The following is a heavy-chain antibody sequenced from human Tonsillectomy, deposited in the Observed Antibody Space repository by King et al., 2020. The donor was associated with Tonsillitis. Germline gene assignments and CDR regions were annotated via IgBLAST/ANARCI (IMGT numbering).Heavy chain of an antibody. CDR3: TRALITVVRGATTQYYYYGMDV. CDR2: MYYSGST. J-gene: IGHJ6*02. Sequence: VQLQESGPGLVKPSETLSLTCSVSDSSITNYYWSWIRQPPGRGLEWIGSMYYSGSTNYNPSLKSRVTMSLDTSKKQLSLKLSSVTASDTAVYYCTRALITVVRGATTQYYYYGMDVWGQGTTVTVSS. CDR1: DSSITNYY. V-gene: IGHV4-59*01. D-gene: IGHD3-10*01.